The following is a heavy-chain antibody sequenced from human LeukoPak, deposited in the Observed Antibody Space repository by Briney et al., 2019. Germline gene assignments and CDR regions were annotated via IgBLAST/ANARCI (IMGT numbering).Heavy chain of an antibody. D-gene: IGHD3-3*01. J-gene: IGHJ3*02. Sequence: PSETLSLTRTVSGGSISSYYWSWLRQPPRKGLEWIGYIYYSGSTNYNPSLKSRVTISVDTSKNQFSLKLSSATAADTAVYYCAISIPYYDFWSGYSQPGAFDIWGQGTMVTVSS. CDR2: IYYSGST. V-gene: IGHV4-59*01. CDR3: AISIPYYDFWSGYSQPGAFDI. CDR1: GGSISSYY.